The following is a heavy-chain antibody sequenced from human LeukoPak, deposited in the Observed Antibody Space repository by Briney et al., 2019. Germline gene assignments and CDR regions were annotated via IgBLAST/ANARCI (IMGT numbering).Heavy chain of an antibody. CDR2: INAGNGNT. J-gene: IGHJ4*02. D-gene: IGHD6-19*01. CDR1: GYTFTRYA. CDR3: ARDSSGWRGHFDY. Sequence: ASVKVSCKASGYTFTRYAMDWVRQAPGQRLGWMGWINAGNGNTKYSQKFQGRVTITRDTSASTAYMELSSLRSEDTAVYSCARDSSGWRGHFDYWGQGTLVTVSS. V-gene: IGHV1-3*01.